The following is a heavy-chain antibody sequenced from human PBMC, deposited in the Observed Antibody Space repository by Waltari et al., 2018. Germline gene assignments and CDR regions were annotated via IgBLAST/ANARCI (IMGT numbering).Heavy chain of an antibody. V-gene: IGHV1-8*02. J-gene: IGHJ5*02. CDR3: ARGRDVFANFDYNWFDP. Sequence: QVQLVQSGAEVLRPGASVKVSCHASGYSFLYYDINLVRQAAGQGLEWMGWVNPNRGSTADAQRFQGRITMTWDTAISTAYMELSNLRSDDTAVLYCARGRDVFANFDYNWFDPWGQGTLVTVSS. CDR1: GYSFLYYD. D-gene: IGHD3-3*01. CDR2: VNPNRGST.